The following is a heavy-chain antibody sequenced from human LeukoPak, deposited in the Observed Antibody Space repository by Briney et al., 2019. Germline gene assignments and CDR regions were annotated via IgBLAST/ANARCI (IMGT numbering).Heavy chain of an antibody. D-gene: IGHD3-22*01. CDR3: ARSSGYIDAFDI. CDR1: GGSISSSRYY. V-gene: IGHV4-39*01. CDR2: IYYSGST. Sequence: SETLSLTCTVSGGSISSSRYYWGWIRQPPGKGLERIGSIYYSGSTYYNPSLKSRVTISVDTSKNQFSLKLSSVTAADTAVYYCARSSGYIDAFDIWGQGTMVTVSS. J-gene: IGHJ3*02.